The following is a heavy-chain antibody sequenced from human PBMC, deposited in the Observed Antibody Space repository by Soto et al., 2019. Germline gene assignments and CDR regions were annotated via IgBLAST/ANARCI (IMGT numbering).Heavy chain of an antibody. CDR2: MNPNSGNT. V-gene: IGHV1-8*02. J-gene: IGHJ6*03. CDR3: ARGGHKRGYGSGSGGYYMDV. D-gene: IGHD3-10*01. CDR1: GYTFTSYG. Sequence: QVQLVQSGAEVKNPGASVKVSCKASGYTFTSYGISWLRQATGQGLERMGWMNPNSGNTGYAQKFQGRVTMTRNTPISTAYMELSSRRSEDAAVYYCARGGHKRGYGSGSGGYYMDVWGKGTTVIVSS.